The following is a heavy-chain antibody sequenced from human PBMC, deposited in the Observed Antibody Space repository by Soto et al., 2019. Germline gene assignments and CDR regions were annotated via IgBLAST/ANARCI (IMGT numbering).Heavy chain of an antibody. V-gene: IGHV4-39*01. D-gene: IGHD3-22*01. CDR1: GGSISSSSYY. J-gene: IGHJ4*02. Sequence: SETLSLTCTVSGGSISSSSYYWGWIRQPPGKGLEWIGSIYYSGSTYYNPSLKSRVTISVDTSKNQFSLKLSSVTAADTAVYYCARHYYDSSGYYWPFDYWGQGTLVTVSS. CDR2: IYYSGST. CDR3: ARHYYDSSGYYWPFDY.